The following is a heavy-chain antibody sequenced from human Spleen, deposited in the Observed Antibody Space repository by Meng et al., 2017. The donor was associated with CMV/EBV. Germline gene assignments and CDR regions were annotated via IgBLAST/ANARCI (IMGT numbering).Heavy chain of an antibody. J-gene: IGHJ4*02. CDR2: IYYSGNT. CDR3: ARDTYYDILTGSDY. CDR1: GGSISSSSYY. Sequence: GSLRLSCTVSGGSISSSSYYWGWIRQPPGKGLEWIGSIYYSGNTYYNPSLKSRVTISVDTSKNQFSLKLSSVTAADTAVYYCARDTYYDILTGSDYWGQGTLVTVSS. V-gene: IGHV4-39*07. D-gene: IGHD3-9*01.